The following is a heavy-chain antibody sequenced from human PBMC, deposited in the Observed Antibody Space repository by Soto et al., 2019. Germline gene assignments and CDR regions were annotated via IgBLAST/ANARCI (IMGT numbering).Heavy chain of an antibody. D-gene: IGHD2-2*01. V-gene: IGHV3-30-3*01. Sequence: FLRLSCAASGFNLSSSVMNWVRQAPGKGLEWLSVISYDGSKKYYADSVKGRFTISRDDSKNTLYLQMHSLRADDTAVYYCTRDRCSGTSCYFRYWGQGTLVTVSS. CDR3: TRDRCSGTSCYFRY. J-gene: IGHJ4*02. CDR1: GFNLSSSV. CDR2: ISYDGSKK.